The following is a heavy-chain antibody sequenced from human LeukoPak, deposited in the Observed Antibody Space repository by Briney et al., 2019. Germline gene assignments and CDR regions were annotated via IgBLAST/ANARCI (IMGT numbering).Heavy chain of an antibody. CDR1: GFIFSNSA. Sequence: SVKVSCKASGFIFSNSAMQWVRQARGQRLEWIGWVVVGSGYTNYAQKFQERVTITRDMSTSTAYMELSSLRSEDTAVYYCAADVIYDSDWGQGTLVTVSS. V-gene: IGHV1-58*02. CDR3: AADVIYDSD. CDR2: VVVGSGYT. J-gene: IGHJ4*02. D-gene: IGHD3-10*01.